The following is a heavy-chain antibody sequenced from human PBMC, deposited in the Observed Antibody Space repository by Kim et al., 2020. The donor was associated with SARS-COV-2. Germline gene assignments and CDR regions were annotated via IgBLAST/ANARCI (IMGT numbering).Heavy chain of an antibody. V-gene: IGHV3-15*01. D-gene: IGHD3-10*01. CDR3: TTDMRGGGPVLLWFGEFPNYYYGMDV. J-gene: IGHJ6*02. CDR2: IKSKTDGGTT. CDR1: GFTFSNAW. Sequence: GGSLRLSCAASGFTFSNAWMSWVRQAPGKGLEWVGRIKSKTDGGTTDYAAPVKGRFTISRDDSKNTLYLQMNSLKTEDTAVYYCTTDMRGGGPVLLWFGEFPNYYYGMDVWGQGTTVTVSS.